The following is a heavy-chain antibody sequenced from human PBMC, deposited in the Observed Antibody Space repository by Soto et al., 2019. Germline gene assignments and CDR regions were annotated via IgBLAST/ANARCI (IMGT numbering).Heavy chain of an antibody. CDR2: ISYDGSNK. Sequence: QVQLMESGGGVVQPGRSLRLSCAASGFTFSSYAMHWVRQAPGKGLEWVAVISYDGSNKYYADSVKGRFTISRDNSKNTLYLQMNRLRDEDKAVYYCARVLELSPPVSTTAYYYYGMDVWGQGTTVTVSS. D-gene: IGHD2-2*01. CDR1: GFTFSSYA. V-gene: IGHV3-30-3*01. J-gene: IGHJ6*02. CDR3: ARVLELSPPVSTTAYYYYGMDV.